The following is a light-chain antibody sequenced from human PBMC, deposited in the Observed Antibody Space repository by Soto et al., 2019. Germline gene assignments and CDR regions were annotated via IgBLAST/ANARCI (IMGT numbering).Light chain of an antibody. CDR1: SRDVGRYNL. CDR3: SSYAGTSTFVL. J-gene: IGLJ2*01. V-gene: IGLV2-23*01. Sequence: QSALTQPASVSGSPGHSISISCTGSSRDVGRYNLVSWYQHHPGKAPKLIIYEASKRPSGVSDRISGSKSGNTASLTISGLQAEDEADYYCSSYAGTSTFVLFGGGTKLTVL. CDR2: EAS.